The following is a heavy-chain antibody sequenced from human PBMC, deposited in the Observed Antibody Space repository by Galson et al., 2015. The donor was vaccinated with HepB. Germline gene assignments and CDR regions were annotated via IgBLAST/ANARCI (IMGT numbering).Heavy chain of an antibody. D-gene: IGHD6-19*01. CDR3: ARDWSGYSSGWQSCMDV. Sequence: CAISGDSVSSNSAAWNWIRQSPSRGLEWLGRTYYRSKWYNDYAVSVKSRITINPDTSKNQFSLHLNSVTPEDTAVYYCARDWSGYSSGWQSCMDVWGQGTTVTVSS. CDR2: TYYRSKWYN. J-gene: IGHJ6*02. CDR1: GDSVSSNSAA. V-gene: IGHV6-1*01.